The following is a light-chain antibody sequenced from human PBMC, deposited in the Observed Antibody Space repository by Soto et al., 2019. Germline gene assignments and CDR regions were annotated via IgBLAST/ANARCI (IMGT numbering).Light chain of an antibody. CDR2: GAS. CDR3: QQYESSPTA. V-gene: IGKV3-20*01. CDR1: QSVSSTY. J-gene: IGKJ4*01. Sequence: EIVLTQSPGTLSLSPRERATLSCRASQSVSSTYLAWYQQKPGQAPRLLIYGASSRATGIPDRFSGSGSGTDFTLTISRLEPEDFAVYYCQQYESSPTAFGGGTKVEIK.